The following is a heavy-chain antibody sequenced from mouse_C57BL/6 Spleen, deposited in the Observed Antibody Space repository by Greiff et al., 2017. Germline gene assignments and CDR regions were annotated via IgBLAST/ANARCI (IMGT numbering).Heavy chain of an antibody. Sequence: EVQVVESGGGLVKPGGSLKLSCAASGFTFSDYGMHWVRQAPRKGLEWVAYISSGSSTIYYADTVKGRFTITRDNAKNTLFLQMTSLRSEDTAMYYCARDDGYYYFDYWGQGTTLTVSS. J-gene: IGHJ2*01. D-gene: IGHD2-3*01. CDR3: ARDDGYYYFDY. V-gene: IGHV5-17*01. CDR1: GFTFSDYG. CDR2: ISSGSSTI.